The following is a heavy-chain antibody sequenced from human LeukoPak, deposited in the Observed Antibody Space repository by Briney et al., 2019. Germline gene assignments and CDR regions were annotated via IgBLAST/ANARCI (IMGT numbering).Heavy chain of an antibody. CDR3: ARTLIVGNYYYYYMDV. V-gene: IGHV1-2*02. J-gene: IGHJ6*03. CDR1: GYTFTGYL. Sequence: ASVKVSCKASGYTFTGYLIHWVRQAPGQGLEWMGWITPNSGGTNYAQKFQGRVTMTRDTSISTAYMELSRLRSDDTAVYYCARTLIVGNYYYYYMDVWGKGTTVTISS. D-gene: IGHD1-26*01. CDR2: ITPNSGGT.